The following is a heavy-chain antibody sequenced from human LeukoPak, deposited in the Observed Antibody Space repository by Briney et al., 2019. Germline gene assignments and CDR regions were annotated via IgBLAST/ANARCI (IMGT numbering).Heavy chain of an antibody. Sequence: SETLSLTCTVSGGSINNVYWSWIRQPPGKALEWIGCIYYSGSTNYNPSLKSRVTISGDTSKNQFSLKLSSVTAADTAVYYCARGGGYYDSNNYYQGYFEYWGQGTLVTVSS. D-gene: IGHD3-22*01. V-gene: IGHV4-59*01. J-gene: IGHJ4*02. CDR2: IYYSGST. CDR1: GGSINNVY. CDR3: ARGGGYYDSNNYYQGYFEY.